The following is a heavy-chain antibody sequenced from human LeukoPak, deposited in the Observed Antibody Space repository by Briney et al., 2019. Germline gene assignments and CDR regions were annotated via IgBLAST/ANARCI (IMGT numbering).Heavy chain of an antibody. CDR3: ARDWGHSGYDWYRIFGAFDI. V-gene: IGHV3-30-3*01. J-gene: IGHJ3*02. D-gene: IGHD5-12*01. CDR1: GFTFSSYA. CDR2: ISYDGSNK. Sequence: LSGRSLRLSCAASGFTFSSYAMRWVRQAPGKGLEWVAVISYDGSNKYYADSVKGRFTISRDNSKNTLYLQMNSLRAEDTAVYYCARDWGHSGYDWYRIFGAFDIWGQGTMVTVSS.